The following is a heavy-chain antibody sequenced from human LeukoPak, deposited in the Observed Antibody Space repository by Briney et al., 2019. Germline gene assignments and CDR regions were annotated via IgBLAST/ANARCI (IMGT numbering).Heavy chain of an antibody. CDR3: ARGYGGNDY. Sequence: GGSLRLSCAASGFTFSNSWLHWVRQAPGKGLVWVSRINERGSSTSYADSVKGRFTISRDNAKNTLYLQMNSLRADDTAVYYCARGYGGNDYWGQGTLVTVSS. J-gene: IGHJ4*02. CDR1: GFTFSNSW. CDR2: INERGSST. V-gene: IGHV3-74*01. D-gene: IGHD4-23*01.